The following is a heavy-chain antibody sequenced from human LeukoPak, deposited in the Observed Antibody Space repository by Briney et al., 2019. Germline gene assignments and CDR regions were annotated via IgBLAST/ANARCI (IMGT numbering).Heavy chain of an antibody. CDR3: ARDRLPAAVDY. D-gene: IGHD2-2*01. CDR2: INPNSGGT. Sequence: ASVKVSCKASGYTFTGYYMHWVRQAPGQGLEWMGWINPNSGGTNYAQKFQGRVTMTRDTSTSTVYMELSSLRSEDTAVYYCARDRLPAAVDYWGQGTLVTVSS. V-gene: IGHV1-2*02. CDR1: GYTFTGYY. J-gene: IGHJ4*02.